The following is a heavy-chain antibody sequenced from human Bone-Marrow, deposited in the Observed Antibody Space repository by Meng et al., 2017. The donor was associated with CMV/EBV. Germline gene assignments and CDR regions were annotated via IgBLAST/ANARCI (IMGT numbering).Heavy chain of an antibody. V-gene: IGHV3-74*01. Sequence: GESLKISCAASGFTFSSYWMHWVRQAPGKGLVWVSRINSDGSSTSYTDSVKGRFTISRDNAKNTLYLQMNSLRAEDTAVYYCARRYSSGWDYYYYYGMDVWGQGTTVTVSS. J-gene: IGHJ6*02. CDR2: INSDGSST. D-gene: IGHD6-19*01. CDR1: GFTFSSYW. CDR3: ARRYSSGWDYYYYYGMDV.